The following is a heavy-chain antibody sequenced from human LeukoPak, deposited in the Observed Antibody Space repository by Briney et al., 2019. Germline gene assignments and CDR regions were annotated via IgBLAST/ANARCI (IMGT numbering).Heavy chain of an antibody. V-gene: IGHV3-21*01. CDR3: ARDSLTYDILTGAHDAFDI. J-gene: IGHJ3*02. Sequence: KPGGSLRLSCAASGFTFSSYSMNWVRQAPGKGLECVSSISSSSSYIYYADSVKGRFTISRDNAKNSLYLQMNSLRAEDTAVYYCARDSLTYDILTGAHDAFDIWGQGTMVTVSS. CDR1: GFTFSSYS. CDR2: ISSSSSYI. D-gene: IGHD3-9*01.